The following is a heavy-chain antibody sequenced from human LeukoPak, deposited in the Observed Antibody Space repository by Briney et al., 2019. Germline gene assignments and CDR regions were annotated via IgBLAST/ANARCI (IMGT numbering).Heavy chain of an antibody. V-gene: IGHV3-48*02. Sequence: PGGSLRLSCAASGVTFSGYSMNWVRQAPGKGLEWVSYISSSSNKIYYADSVKGRFITSRDNAKNSLYLQMNSLRDEDTAVYYCARSDLRFLELLDYWGQGTLVTVSS. CDR3: ARSDLRFLELLDY. J-gene: IGHJ4*02. CDR2: ISSSSNKI. CDR1: GVTFSGYS. D-gene: IGHD3-3*01.